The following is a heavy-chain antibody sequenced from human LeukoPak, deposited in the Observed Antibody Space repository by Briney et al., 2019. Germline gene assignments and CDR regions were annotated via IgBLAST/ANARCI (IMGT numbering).Heavy chain of an antibody. CDR3: ARGYYYDSSGYPDAFDI. Sequence: PSETLSLTCTVSGGSISSYYWGWIRQPPGKGLEWIGYIYYSGSTNYNPSLKSRVTISVDTSKNQFSLKLSSVTAADTAVYYCARGYYYDSSGYPDAFDIWGQGTMVTVSS. V-gene: IGHV4-59*01. D-gene: IGHD3-22*01. CDR2: IYYSGST. J-gene: IGHJ3*02. CDR1: GGSISSYY.